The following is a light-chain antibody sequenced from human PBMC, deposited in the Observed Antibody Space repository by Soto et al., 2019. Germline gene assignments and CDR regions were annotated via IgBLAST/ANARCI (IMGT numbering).Light chain of an antibody. Sequence: QSVLTQPVSVSGSPGQSIAISCTGTSSDVGSDYNYVSWYQQHPGKAPQLIIYDVSTRPSGVSDRFSGSKSGNTASLTISGLQAEDEAEYYCTSYTSSTPFYVFGTGTKVPVL. CDR2: DVS. CDR3: TSYTSSTPFYV. V-gene: IGLV2-14*03. J-gene: IGLJ1*01. CDR1: SSDVGSDYNY.